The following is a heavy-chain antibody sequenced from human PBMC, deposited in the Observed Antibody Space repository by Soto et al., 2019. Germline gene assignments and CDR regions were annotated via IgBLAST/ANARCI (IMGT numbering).Heavy chain of an antibody. Sequence: HVQLQESGPGLVKPSGTLSLTCAVSGGSISSSNWWSWVRQPPGKGLEWIGEIYHSGSTNYNTSIKSRLTISVDKPKNLFYLKLSSVTAADTVVYYCASVRGGYYYAMDVWVQGTTVTVSS. CDR1: GGSISSSNW. CDR2: IYHSGST. D-gene: IGHD3-10*02. J-gene: IGHJ6*02. V-gene: IGHV4-4*02. CDR3: ASVRGGYYYAMDV.